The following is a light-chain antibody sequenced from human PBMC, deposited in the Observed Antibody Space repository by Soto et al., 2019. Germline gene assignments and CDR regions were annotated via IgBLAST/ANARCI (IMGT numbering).Light chain of an antibody. V-gene: IGKV3-11*01. Sequence: EIVLTQSPATLSLSPGARATLSCRASQSVSSYLAWYQQKPGQAPRLLIYDASNRATGIPARFSGSGSGTDFTLTISSLEPEDFAVYYCQQRSNWPPAFGQGTKLEIK. J-gene: IGKJ2*01. CDR3: QQRSNWPPA. CDR2: DAS. CDR1: QSVSSY.